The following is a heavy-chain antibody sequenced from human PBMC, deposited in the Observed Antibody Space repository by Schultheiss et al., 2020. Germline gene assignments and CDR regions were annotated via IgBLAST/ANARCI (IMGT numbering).Heavy chain of an antibody. CDR1: GFTFSNAW. CDR2: IKSRTEGGTT. Sequence: ESLKISCAASGFTFSNAWMSWVRQAPAKGLEWVGRIKSRTEGGTTDYAAPVKGRFTISRDDSKNTVYLRMNSLKLEDTAVYYCSAGPFWGQGTLVTVSS. J-gene: IGHJ4*02. V-gene: IGHV3-15*01. CDR3: SAGPF.